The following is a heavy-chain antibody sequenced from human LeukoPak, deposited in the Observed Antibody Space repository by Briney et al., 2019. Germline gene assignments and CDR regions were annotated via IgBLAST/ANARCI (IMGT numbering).Heavy chain of an antibody. V-gene: IGHV3-23*01. Sequence: GGSLRLSCEGSGFTFSSYAMSWVRQAPGKGLEWVSGFSGSGSSTYYADSVKGRFTISRDNSKNTLYLEMNSLRAEDTAVYYCARGGNYYGSGSYYDNWFDPWGQGTLVTVSS. J-gene: IGHJ5*02. CDR1: GFTFSSYA. CDR2: FSGSGSST. CDR3: ARGGNYYGSGSYYDNWFDP. D-gene: IGHD3-10*01.